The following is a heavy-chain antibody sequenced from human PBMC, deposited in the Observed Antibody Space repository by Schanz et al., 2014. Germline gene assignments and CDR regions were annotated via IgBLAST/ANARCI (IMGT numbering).Heavy chain of an antibody. Sequence: VQVVESGGGLVQPGGSLRLSCAASGFTFSDHHMDWVRQAPGKGLEWVAVISYDGSNKYYADSVKGRFTISRDNAKNSLYLQMNSLRAEDTAVYYCARENLNWEAFDIWGQGTVVTVSS. V-gene: IGHV3-30*03. CDR2: ISYDGSNK. J-gene: IGHJ3*02. D-gene: IGHD7-27*01. CDR1: GFTFSDHH. CDR3: ARENLNWEAFDI.